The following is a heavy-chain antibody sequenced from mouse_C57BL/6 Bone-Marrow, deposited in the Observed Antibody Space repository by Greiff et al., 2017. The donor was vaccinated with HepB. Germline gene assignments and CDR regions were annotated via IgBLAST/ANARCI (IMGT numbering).Heavy chain of an antibody. CDR2: ISSGGRYT. Sequence: EVKLMESGGDLVKPGGSLKLSCAASGFTFSSYGMSWVRQTPDKRLEWVATISSGGRYTYYPDSVKGRFTISRDNAKTTLYLQLSSLKSEDTAMYDCARKGDYYGSSYWYFDVWGTGTTVTVSS. D-gene: IGHD1-1*01. CDR1: GFTFSSYG. CDR3: ARKGDYYGSSYWYFDV. J-gene: IGHJ1*03. V-gene: IGHV5-6*01.